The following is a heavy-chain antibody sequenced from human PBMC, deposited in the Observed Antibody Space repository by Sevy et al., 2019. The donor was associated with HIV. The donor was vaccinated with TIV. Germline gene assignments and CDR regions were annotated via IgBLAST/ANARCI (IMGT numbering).Heavy chain of an antibody. J-gene: IGHJ4*02. V-gene: IGHV3-15*01. CDR2: IKSKTDGGQT. Sequence: GGSLRLSCAASEFTFSSYWMSWVRQAPGKGLEWVGRIKSKTDGGQTDYAAPVKGRFTISRDESKNTLYLQMNSLKTEDTAVYYCTTDAHDFTNYPSPYYFDQWGQGTLVTVSS. CDR3: TTDAHDFTNYPSPYYFDQ. CDR1: EFTFSSYW. D-gene: IGHD4-4*01.